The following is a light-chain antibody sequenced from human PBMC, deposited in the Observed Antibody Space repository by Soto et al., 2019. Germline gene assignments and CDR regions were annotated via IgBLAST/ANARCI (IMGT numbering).Light chain of an antibody. CDR2: DVT. CDR1: SSDVGAYNY. V-gene: IGLV2-14*03. J-gene: IGLJ1*01. Sequence: QSALTQPASVSGSHLQSITISCTGSSSDVGAYNYVSWYQHHPDKAPKLVIYDVTNRPSGVSNRFSGSKSGNTASLTISGLQAEGEADYYCNSYTSSTTPYVFGTGTKVTVL. CDR3: NSYTSSTTPYV.